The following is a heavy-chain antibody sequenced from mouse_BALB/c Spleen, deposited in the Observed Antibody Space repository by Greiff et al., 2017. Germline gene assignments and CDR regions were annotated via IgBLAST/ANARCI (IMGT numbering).Heavy chain of an antibody. CDR3: ARRSEYAMDY. CDR1: GYSITSDYA. V-gene: IGHV3-2*02. D-gene: IGHD1-1*01. CDR2: ISYSGST. J-gene: IGHJ4*01. Sequence: EVQRVESGPGLVKPSQSLSLSCTVTGYSITSDYAWNWIRQFPGNILEWVGYISYSGSTSYNPTLKSRISITRDTSKNPFFLQLNSVTTEDTATYYCARRSEYAMDYWGQGTSVTVSS.